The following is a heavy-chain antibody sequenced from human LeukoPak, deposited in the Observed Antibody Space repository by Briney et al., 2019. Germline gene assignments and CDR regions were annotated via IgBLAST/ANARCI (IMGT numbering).Heavy chain of an antibody. CDR1: GGSISSYY. CDR2: IYYSGST. V-gene: IGHV4-59*01. D-gene: IGHD1-26*01. CDR3: ARIRNSGSYYVDH. J-gene: IGHJ4*02. Sequence: SETLSLTCTVSGGSISSYYWSWIRQPPGKGLEWIGYIYYSGSTDYNPSLKSRVTISIDTSKNQFSLKLSSVTTADTAVYYCARIRNSGSYYVDHWGQGTLVTVSS.